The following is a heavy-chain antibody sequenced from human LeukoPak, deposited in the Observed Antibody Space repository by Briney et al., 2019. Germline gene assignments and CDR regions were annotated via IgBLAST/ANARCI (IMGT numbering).Heavy chain of an antibody. J-gene: IGHJ4*02. CDR1: GFTFSSYS. V-gene: IGHV3-48*01. CDR3: AKKVGDSSGYIDY. CDR2: ISSSSSTI. D-gene: IGHD3-22*01. Sequence: GSLRLSCAASGFTFSSYSMNWVRQAPGKGLEWVSYISSSSSTIYYADSVKGRFTISRDNSKNTLYLQMNSLRAEDTAVYYCAKKVGDSSGYIDYWGQGTLVTVSS.